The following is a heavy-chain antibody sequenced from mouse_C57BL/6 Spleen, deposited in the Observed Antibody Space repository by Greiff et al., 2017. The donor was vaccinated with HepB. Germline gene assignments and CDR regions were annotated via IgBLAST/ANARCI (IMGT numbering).Heavy chain of an antibody. CDR3: AAFYSNYAMDY. CDR2: IDPSDSYT. CDR1: GYTFTSYW. J-gene: IGHJ4*01. V-gene: IGHV1-69*01. Sequence: VQLQQPGAELVMPGASVKLSCKASGYTFTSYWMHWVKQRPGQGLEWIGEIDPSDSYTNYNQKFKGKSTLTVDKSSSTAYMQLSSLTSEDSAVYYCAAFYSNYAMDYWGQGTSVTVSS. D-gene: IGHD2-5*01.